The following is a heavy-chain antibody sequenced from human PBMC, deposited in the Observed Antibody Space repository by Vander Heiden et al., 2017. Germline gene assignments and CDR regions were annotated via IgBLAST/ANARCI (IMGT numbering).Heavy chain of an antibody. CDR1: GVNFRSYS. J-gene: IGHJ5*01. CDR2: ISGSGNDA. D-gene: IGHD3-10*01. V-gene: IGHV3-23*04. CDR3: AKEGLWYGGNWFDP. Sequence: EVQLVESGGGLVQPGGSLRVAREASGVNFRSYSLTMVRPAPGKGLEWVSTISGSGNDADYAGSVKGRFIISRDNSKNTLYLQMNSLRAGDTALYYCAKEGLWYGGNWFDPWGQGTLVTVSS.